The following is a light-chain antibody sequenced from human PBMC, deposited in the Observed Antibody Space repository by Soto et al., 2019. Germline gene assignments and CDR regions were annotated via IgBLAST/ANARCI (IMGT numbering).Light chain of an antibody. V-gene: IGLV2-14*01. CDR2: EVT. Sequence: QSALTQPASLSGSPGQSITISCTGTSSDIGRYNYVSWYRHHPGKAPQLVIYEVTNRPPGISNRFSGSKSDNTASLTISGLQAEDEANYYCSSFTSSSIWVFGGGTKLTVL. J-gene: IGLJ3*02. CDR3: SSFTSSSIWV. CDR1: SSDIGRYNY.